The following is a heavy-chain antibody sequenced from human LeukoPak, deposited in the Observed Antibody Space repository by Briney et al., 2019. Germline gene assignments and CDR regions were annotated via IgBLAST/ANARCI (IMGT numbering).Heavy chain of an antibody. CDR2: IKQDGSEK. CDR3: ARDRGSGSYYMNDY. D-gene: IGHD3-10*01. J-gene: IGHJ4*02. V-gene: IGHV3-7*01. CDR1: GFTFSTYA. Sequence: GGSLRLSCAASGFTFSTYAMHWVRQAPGKGLEWVANIKQDGSEKYYVDSVKGRFTISRDNAKKSLYLQMSSLRAEDTAVYYCARDRGSGSYYMNDYWGQGTLVTVSS.